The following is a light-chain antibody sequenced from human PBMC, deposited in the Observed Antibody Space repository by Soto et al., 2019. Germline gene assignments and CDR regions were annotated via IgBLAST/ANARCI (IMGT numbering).Light chain of an antibody. CDR3: QAYDSRLSGWV. V-gene: IGLV1-40*01. Sequence: QSVLTQPPSVSGAPGQRVTISCTGSSSNIGAGSDVHWYQQLPGTAPKLLIYGNSNRPSGVPDRFSGSKSGTSASLAITGLQAEDEADYYGQAYDSRLSGWVFGGGTKVTVL. J-gene: IGLJ2*01. CDR2: GNS. CDR1: SSNIGAGSD.